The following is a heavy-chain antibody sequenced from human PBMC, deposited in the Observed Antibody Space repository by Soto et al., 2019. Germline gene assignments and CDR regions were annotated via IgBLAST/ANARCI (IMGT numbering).Heavy chain of an antibody. CDR2: IYHSGST. J-gene: IGHJ6*02. V-gene: IGHV4-4*02. Sequence: ETLSLTCAVSGGSISSSNWWSWVRQPPGKGLEWIGEIYHSGSTNYNPSLKSRVTISVDTSKNQFSLKLSSVTAADTAVYYCARDLWGYCGTDCYPLDVWGQGTTVTVSS. CDR3: ARDLWGYCGTDCYPLDV. CDR1: GGSISSSNW. D-gene: IGHD2-21*02.